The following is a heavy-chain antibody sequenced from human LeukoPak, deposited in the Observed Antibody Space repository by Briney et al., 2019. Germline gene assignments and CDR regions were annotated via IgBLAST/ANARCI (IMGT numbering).Heavy chain of an antibody. CDR1: GFIFRSYG. D-gene: IGHD3-10*01. CDR2: IWYDGSNK. CDR3: ARHLHYYGSGNYYYYFYAMDV. Sequence: GRSLRLSCAASGFIFRSYGMHWVRQAPGKGLEWVAVIWYDGSNKYYADSVKGRFTISRDNSRSTLYLQMNSLRADDTAVYYCARHLHYYGSGNYYYYFYAMDVWGQGTTVTVSS. J-gene: IGHJ6*02. V-gene: IGHV3-33*08.